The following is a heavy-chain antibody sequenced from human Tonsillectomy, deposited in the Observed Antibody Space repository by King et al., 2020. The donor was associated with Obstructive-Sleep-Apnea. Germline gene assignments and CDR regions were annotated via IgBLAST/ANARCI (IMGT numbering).Heavy chain of an antibody. CDR1: GYTFTGYY. CDR3: ALVRGAIWTNYYYYVMDV. V-gene: IGHV1-2*02. CDR2: INPNSGGT. Sequence: QLVQSGAEVKKPGASVKVSCKASGYTFTGYYMHWVRQAPGQGLEWMGWINPNSGGTNYAQKFQGRATMTRDTSISTASMELSRLRSDDTAVYYCALVRGAIWTNYYYYVMDVWGQGTTVTVSS. J-gene: IGHJ6*02. D-gene: IGHD3-10*01.